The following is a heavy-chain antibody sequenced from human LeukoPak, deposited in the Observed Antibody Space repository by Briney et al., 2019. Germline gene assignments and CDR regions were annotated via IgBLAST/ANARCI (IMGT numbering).Heavy chain of an antibody. CDR1: GGSISSYY. J-gene: IGHJ3*01. D-gene: IGHD3-10*01. V-gene: IGHV4-59*01. Sequence: PSETLSLTCTVSGGSISSYYWNWVRQPPGKGLEWIGYIYYTGSTNYNPSLKSRVTISVDTSKNHFSLKLNSVTTADTAVYYCARGGSYYYGSGSYSTNDAFDVWGQGTMVTVSS. CDR2: IYYTGST. CDR3: ARGGSYYYGSGSYSTNDAFDV.